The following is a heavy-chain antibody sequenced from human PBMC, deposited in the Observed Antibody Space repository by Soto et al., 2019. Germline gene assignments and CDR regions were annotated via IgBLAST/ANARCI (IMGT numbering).Heavy chain of an antibody. Sequence: ASVKVSCKASGYDFSDHYIHWVRQAPGQGLEWMGIISPDGGSTKYSQKFQARITMTRDTSTSTVYMELSSLRSEDTAVYYCARAPRGGVIIVITSAPIDYWGQGTLGTVSS. CDR2: ISPDGGST. CDR3: ARAPRGGVIIVITSAPIDY. J-gene: IGHJ4*02. CDR1: GYDFSDHY. D-gene: IGHD3-10*01. V-gene: IGHV1-46*01.